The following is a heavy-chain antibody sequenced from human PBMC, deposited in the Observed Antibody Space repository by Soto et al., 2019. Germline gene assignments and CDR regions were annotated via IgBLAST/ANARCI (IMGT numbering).Heavy chain of an antibody. Sequence: PGESLKISCKGSGYSFTSYWIGWVRQMPGKGLECMGIIYPGDSDTRYSPSSQGQVTISADKSISTAYLQWSSLKASDTAMYYCASPGYYYDSSGYPNMGYYYYGMDVWGQGTTVTVSS. D-gene: IGHD3-22*01. J-gene: IGHJ6*02. CDR3: ASPGYYYDSSGYPNMGYYYYGMDV. CDR2: IYPGDSDT. V-gene: IGHV5-51*01. CDR1: GYSFTSYW.